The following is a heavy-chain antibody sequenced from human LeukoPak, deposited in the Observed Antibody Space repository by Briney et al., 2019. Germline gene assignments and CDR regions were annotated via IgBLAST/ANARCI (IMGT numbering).Heavy chain of an antibody. CDR3: AKDFRIGYSAHFDY. V-gene: IGHV3-23*01. Sequence: GVSLRLSCVGSGFTFRRHAMSWVRQAPEKGLEYVSGIYENGGTTYYADSVKGRFSISRDNSKNTLYLQMDSLRGEDTAVYYCAKDFRIGYSAHFDYWGQGALVTVSS. J-gene: IGHJ4*02. CDR2: IYENGGTT. D-gene: IGHD2-21*01. CDR1: GFTFRRHA.